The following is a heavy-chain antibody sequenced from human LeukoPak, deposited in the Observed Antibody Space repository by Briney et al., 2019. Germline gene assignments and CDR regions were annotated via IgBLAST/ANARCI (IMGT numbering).Heavy chain of an antibody. CDR1: GFTFSSYD. Sequence: GRSLRLSCAASGFTFSSYDMHWVRQATGKGLEWVSAIGTAGDTCYPGSVKGRFTISRENAKNSLYLQMNSLRAGDTAVYYCARGRGAMYDYWGQGTLVTVSS. J-gene: IGHJ4*02. CDR3: ARGRGAMYDY. CDR2: IGTAGDT. D-gene: IGHD1-26*01. V-gene: IGHV3-13*01.